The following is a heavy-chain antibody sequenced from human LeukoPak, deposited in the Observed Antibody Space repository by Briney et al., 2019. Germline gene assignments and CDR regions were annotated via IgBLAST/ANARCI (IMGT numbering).Heavy chain of an antibody. Sequence: SQTLSLTCTVSGGSISSGSYYWSWIRQPAGKGLEWIGRIYTSGSTNYNPSLKSRVTISVDTSKNQFSLKLSSVTAADTAVYYCARGGGFELGYCSSTSCHHAGLDYWGQGTLVTVSS. CDR1: GGSISSGSYY. CDR3: ARGGGFELGYCSSTSCHHAGLDY. CDR2: IYTSGST. J-gene: IGHJ4*02. D-gene: IGHD2-2*01. V-gene: IGHV4-61*02.